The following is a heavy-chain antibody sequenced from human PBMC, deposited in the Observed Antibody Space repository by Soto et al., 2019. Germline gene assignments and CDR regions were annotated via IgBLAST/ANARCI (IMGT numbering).Heavy chain of an antibody. Sequence: SETLSLTCTVSGGSISSGGYYWSWIRQHPGKGLEWIGYIYYSGSTYYNPSLKSRVTISVDTSKNQFSLKLSSVTAADTAVYYCARDYCGGDCSEYYFDYWGQGTLVTVSS. J-gene: IGHJ4*02. CDR3: ARDYCGGDCSEYYFDY. V-gene: IGHV4-31*03. D-gene: IGHD2-21*02. CDR1: GGSISSGGYY. CDR2: IYYSGST.